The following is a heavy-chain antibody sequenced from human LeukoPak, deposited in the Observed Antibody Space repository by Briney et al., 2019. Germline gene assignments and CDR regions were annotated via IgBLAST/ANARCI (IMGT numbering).Heavy chain of an antibody. D-gene: IGHD2-2*01. CDR3: ARDHIVVVPASIGEDYYYYYMDV. CDR2: TYYRSKWYN. V-gene: IGHV6-1*01. CDR1: GDSVSSNSAA. J-gene: IGHJ6*03. Sequence: SQTLSLTCAISGDSVSSNSAAWNWIRQSPSRGLEWLGRTYYRSKWYNDYAVSVKSRITINPDTSKNQFSLQLNSVAPEDTAVSYCARDHIVVVPASIGEDYYYYYMDVWGKGTTVTVSS.